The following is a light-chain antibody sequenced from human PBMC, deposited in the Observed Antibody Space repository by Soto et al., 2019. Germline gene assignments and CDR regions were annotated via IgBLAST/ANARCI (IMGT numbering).Light chain of an antibody. V-gene: IGLV2-14*01. CDR1: SSYVGSYNY. Sequence: QSVLTQPASVSGSPGQSITISGTGTSSYVGSYNYVSWYQLHPGKAPKLMIYEVSNRPSGVSNRFSGSKSGDTASLTISGLQAEDEADYYCSSYTTRTTLYVFGTGTKVTVL. CDR2: EVS. CDR3: SSYTTRTTLYV. J-gene: IGLJ1*01.